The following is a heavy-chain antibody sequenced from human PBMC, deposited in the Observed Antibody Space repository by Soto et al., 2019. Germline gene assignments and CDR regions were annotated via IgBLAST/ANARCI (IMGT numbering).Heavy chain of an antibody. J-gene: IGHJ3*02. D-gene: IGHD3-22*01. CDR2: IYTSGST. CDR3: ARDGPAPYYDSSGYYPDDFDI. V-gene: IGHV4-4*07. CDR1: GGSISSYY. Sequence: SETLSLTCTVSGGSISSYYWSWIRQPAGKGLEWIGRIYTSGSTNYNPSLKSRVTMSVDTSKNQFSLKLSSVTAADTAVYYCARDGPAPYYDSSGYYPDDFDIWGQGTMVTVSS.